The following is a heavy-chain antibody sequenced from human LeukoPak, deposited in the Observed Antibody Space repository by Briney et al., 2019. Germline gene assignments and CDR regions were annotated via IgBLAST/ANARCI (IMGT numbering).Heavy chain of an antibody. CDR1: GYSISSGYY. D-gene: IGHD6-19*01. Sequence: PSETLSLTXAVSGYSISSGYYWGWIRQPPGKGLEWIGSIYHSGSTYYNPSLKSRVTISVDTSKNQFSLKLSSVTAADTAVYYCARHKYSSGLDFDYWGQGTLVTVSS. V-gene: IGHV4-38-2*01. J-gene: IGHJ4*02. CDR2: IYHSGST. CDR3: ARHKYSSGLDFDY.